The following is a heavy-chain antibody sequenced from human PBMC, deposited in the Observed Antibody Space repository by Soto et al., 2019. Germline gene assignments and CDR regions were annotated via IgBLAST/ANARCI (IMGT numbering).Heavy chain of an antibody. CDR3: ARDVESGSSQYYCYYYGMDV. J-gene: IGHJ6*02. CDR1: GFTCSSYA. CDR2: ISHNVINK. V-gene: IGHV3-30*04. D-gene: IGHD1-26*01. Sequence: PGGSLRLSCAASGFTCSSYAMNWVRQAQGKGLECVPFISHNVINKYYADSVNGRFTISIDNSKNTLYLQMNSLRAEDTAVYYCARDVESGSSQYYCYYYGMDVWGQGTTVTVSS.